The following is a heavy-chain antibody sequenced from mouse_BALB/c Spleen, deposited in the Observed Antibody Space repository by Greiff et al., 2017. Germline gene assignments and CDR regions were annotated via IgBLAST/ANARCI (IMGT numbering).Heavy chain of an antibody. CDR1: GFTFSSYT. V-gene: IGHV5-6-4*01. Sequence: EVQGVESGGGLVKPGGSLKLSCAASGFTFSSYTMSWVRQTPEKRLEWVATISSGGSYTYYPDSVKGRFTISRDNAKNTLYLQMSSLKSEDTAMYYCTRVYGNYDYYAMDYWGQGTSVTVSS. CDR2: ISSGGSYT. J-gene: IGHJ4*01. CDR3: TRVYGNYDYYAMDY. D-gene: IGHD2-1*01.